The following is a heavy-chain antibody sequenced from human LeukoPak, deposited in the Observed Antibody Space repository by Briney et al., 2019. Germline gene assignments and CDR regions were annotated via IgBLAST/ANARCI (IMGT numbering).Heavy chain of an antibody. CDR1: GFTFSSYR. D-gene: IGHD3-10*01. J-gene: IGHJ4*02. CDR2: ISSSSTI. CDR3: ARDKEDYAWGSYRPSSDD. Sequence: GGSLRLSCAASGFTFSSYRMNWVRQAPGKGLEWVSYISSSSTIYYADSVKGRFTISRDNAKNSLYLQMNSLRDEDTAVYYCARDKEDYAWGSYRPSSDDWGQGTLVTVSS. V-gene: IGHV3-48*02.